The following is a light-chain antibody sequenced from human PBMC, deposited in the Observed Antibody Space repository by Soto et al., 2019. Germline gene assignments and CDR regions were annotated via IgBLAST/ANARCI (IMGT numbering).Light chain of an antibody. CDR2: EDN. V-gene: IGLV6-57*04. J-gene: IGLJ3*02. CDR1: SGSIASNY. CDR3: QSYDSSSRV. Sequence: NFMLTQPHSVSESPGKTVTISCTRSSGSIASNYVQWFQQRPGSAPTTVIYEDNQRPSGVPDRFSGSIDSSSNSASLTISGLKNEDEADYYCQSYDSSSRVFGGGTKVTVL.